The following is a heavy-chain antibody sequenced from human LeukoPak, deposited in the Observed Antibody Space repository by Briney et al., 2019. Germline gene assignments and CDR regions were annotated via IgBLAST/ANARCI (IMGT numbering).Heavy chain of an antibody. V-gene: IGHV3-7*01. Sequence: PGGSLRLSCAASGFTFSSYWMSWVRQAPGKGLEGVANIKQDGSEKYYVDSVKGRFTISRDNAKNSLYLQMNSLRAEDTAVYYCARVGYSSSWYLDGWGQGTLVTVSS. J-gene: IGHJ4*02. CDR2: IKQDGSEK. CDR3: ARVGYSSSWYLDG. CDR1: GFTFSSYW. D-gene: IGHD6-13*01.